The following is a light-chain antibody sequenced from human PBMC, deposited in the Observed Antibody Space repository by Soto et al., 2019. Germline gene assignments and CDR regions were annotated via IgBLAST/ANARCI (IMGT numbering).Light chain of an antibody. J-gene: IGLJ1*01. CDR1: SSDVGSYNL. CDR3: GSYAGSSTLYV. V-gene: IGLV2-23*01. CDR2: EGS. Sequence: QSALTQPASVSGSPGQSITISCTGTSSDVGSYNLVSWYQQHPGKAPKLMIYEGSKRPSGVSNRFSGSKSGNTASLTISGLQAEDDSDYSCGSYAGSSTLYVFGTGTKLTVL.